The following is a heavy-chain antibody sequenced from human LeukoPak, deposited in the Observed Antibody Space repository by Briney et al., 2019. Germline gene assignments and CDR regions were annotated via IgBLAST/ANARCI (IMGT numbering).Heavy chain of an antibody. V-gene: IGHV4-4*07. Sequence: PSETLSLICSVSGGSINSYWWGWIRQPAGKGLEFIGRIYTTGMTNYNPSLKSRVSMSVDTSKNKFSLELRSVTAADTAVYFCARAGYTISSYRFDYWGQGALVTVSS. D-gene: IGHD3-16*02. CDR2: IYTTGMT. CDR1: GGSINSYW. CDR3: ARAGYTISSYRFDY. J-gene: IGHJ4*02.